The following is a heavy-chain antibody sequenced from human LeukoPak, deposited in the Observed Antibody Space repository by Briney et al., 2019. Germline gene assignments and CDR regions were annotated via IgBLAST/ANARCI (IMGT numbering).Heavy chain of an antibody. Sequence: PGGSLRLSCAASGFTFSTYEMNWVRQAPGKGLEWVSHISSSGTTIYYADSVKGRFTISRDNAKNSLYLQMNSLRAEGTAVYYCASGRPFDYWGQGTLVTVSS. CDR3: ASGRPFDY. CDR1: GFTFSTYE. J-gene: IGHJ4*02. CDR2: ISSSGTTI. V-gene: IGHV3-48*03. D-gene: IGHD1-1*01.